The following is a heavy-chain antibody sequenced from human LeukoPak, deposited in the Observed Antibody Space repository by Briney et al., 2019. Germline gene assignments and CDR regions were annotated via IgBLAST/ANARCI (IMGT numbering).Heavy chain of an antibody. CDR1: GGSISDYH. CDR3: ARVGSSGWSIDY. Sequence: SETLSLTCTVSGGSISDYHWSWIRQPPGKGLEYIGYIYNSGSTNYNPSLKSRVTISVDTSKNQFSLKLSSVTAADTAVYYRARVGSSGWSIDYWGQGTLVTVSS. V-gene: IGHV4-59*01. J-gene: IGHJ4*02. CDR2: IYNSGST. D-gene: IGHD6-19*01.